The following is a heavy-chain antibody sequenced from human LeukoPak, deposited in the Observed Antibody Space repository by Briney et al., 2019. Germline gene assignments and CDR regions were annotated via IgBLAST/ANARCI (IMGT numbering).Heavy chain of an antibody. Sequence: GGSLRLSCAASGFTFSSYGMHWVRQAPGKGLEWVAFIRYDGSNKYYADSVKGRFTISRDNAKNSLYLQMNSLRAEDTAVYYCARDGAGMLYYYYGMDVWGQGTTVTVSS. CDR3: ARDGAGMLYYYYGMDV. J-gene: IGHJ6*02. V-gene: IGHV3-30*02. D-gene: IGHD2-2*01. CDR1: GFTFSSYG. CDR2: IRYDGSNK.